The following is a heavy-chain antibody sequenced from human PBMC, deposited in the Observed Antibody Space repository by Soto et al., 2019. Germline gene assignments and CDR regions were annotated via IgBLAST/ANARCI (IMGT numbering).Heavy chain of an antibody. J-gene: IGHJ4*02. D-gene: IGHD4-17*01. CDR1: GITATNGH. V-gene: IGHV3-53*01. CDR2: IYSDDNT. Sequence: DVQLVKSGGGLIQPGGSPRLSCAASGITATNGHMSWVRQAPGKGLEWVSVIYSDDNTYYADSVKGRFTISRDTSKNTVYLQMNSLRAEDTAVYYCARDWNGDKYFDFWDQGSLVTVSS. CDR3: ARDWNGDKYFDF.